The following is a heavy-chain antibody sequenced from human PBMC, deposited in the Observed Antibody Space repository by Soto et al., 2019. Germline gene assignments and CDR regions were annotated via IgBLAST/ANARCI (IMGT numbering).Heavy chain of an antibody. CDR3: TKDAEAYDFAFDK. J-gene: IGHJ3*02. CDR2: ITKTGRST. CDR1: AFGFSHYG. D-gene: IGHD3-3*01. V-gene: IGHV3-23*01. Sequence: GGSLRLSCATSAFGFSHYGINFFRHSPGKGIEWVSGITKTGRSTFIADSVRGRFTISRDNLKNIMYLQMNSLRVDDTALYYCTKDAEAYDFAFDKWGQGTMVTVSS.